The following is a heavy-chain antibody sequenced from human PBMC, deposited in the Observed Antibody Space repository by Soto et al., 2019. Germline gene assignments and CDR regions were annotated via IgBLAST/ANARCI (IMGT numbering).Heavy chain of an antibody. CDR1: GYPVTAYY. CDR3: ARGGGVGVAGSAAFDM. J-gene: IGHJ3*02. D-gene: IGHD3-3*01. Sequence: QLHLVQSGAVVKKPGASVTVSCSASGYPVTAYYMHWVRQAPGRGLEWMGGINPATGAAKYTQTFQGRVTMTRDRSTGTVFMELSGLTSGGTAGFYFARGGGVGVAGSAAFDMWGQGTLVTVSS. V-gene: IGHV1-2*02. CDR2: INPATGAA.